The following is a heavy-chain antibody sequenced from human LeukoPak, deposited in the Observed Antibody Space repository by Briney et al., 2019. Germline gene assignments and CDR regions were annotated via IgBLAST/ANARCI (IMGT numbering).Heavy chain of an antibody. D-gene: IGHD2-8*02. Sequence: SETLSLTCAVYGDAFSKYCWSWIRQPPGKGLEWGGEINDSGSTNYNPSLKSRVTISVDTSKNQCSLDLSSVTAADTAVYYRASRVLASSDFDYWGQGTLVTVSS. J-gene: IGHJ4*02. V-gene: IGHV4-34*01. CDR2: INDSGST. CDR3: ASRVLASSDFDY. CDR1: GDAFSKYC.